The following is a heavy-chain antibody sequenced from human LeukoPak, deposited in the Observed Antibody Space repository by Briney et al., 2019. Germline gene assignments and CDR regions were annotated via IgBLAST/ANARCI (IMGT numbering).Heavy chain of an antibody. CDR2: IYPGDYNT. D-gene: IGHD7-27*01. V-gene: IGHV5-51*01. CDR1: GYTFSNHW. Sequence: GESLKISCKGSGYTFSNHWIGWVRQMPGKCLEWMGIIYPGDYNTNYSPSFQGQVTISADKSIGTAYLQWSSLKASDTAMYYCARPQDFGLTGMNAFDIWGQGTMVTVSS. J-gene: IGHJ3*02. CDR3: ARPQDFGLTGMNAFDI.